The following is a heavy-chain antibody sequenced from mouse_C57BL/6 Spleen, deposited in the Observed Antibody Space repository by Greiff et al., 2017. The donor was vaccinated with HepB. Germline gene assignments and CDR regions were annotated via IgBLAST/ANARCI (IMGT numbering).Heavy chain of an antibody. D-gene: IGHD1-1*01. CDR1: GYTFTSYW. V-gene: IGHV1-69*01. J-gene: IGHJ2*01. CDR3: ARGYYGSSYD. Sequence: QVQLQQSGAELVMPGASVKLSCKASGYTFTSYWMHWVKQRPGQGLEWIGEIDPSDSYTNYNQKFKGKSTLTVDKSSSTAYMQLSSLTSEDSAVYYCARGYYGSSYDWGQGTTLTVSS. CDR2: IDPSDSYT.